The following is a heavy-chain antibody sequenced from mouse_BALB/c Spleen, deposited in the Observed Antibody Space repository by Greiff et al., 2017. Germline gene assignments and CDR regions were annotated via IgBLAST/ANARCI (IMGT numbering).Heavy chain of an antibody. V-gene: IGHV1-18*01. CDR2: INPNNGGT. J-gene: IGHJ3*01. CDR3: AREDCPWFAY. Sequence: EVQLQQSGPELVKPGASVKIPCKASGYTFTDYNMDWVKQSHGKSLEWIGDINPNNGGTIYNQKFKGKATLTVDKSSSTAYMELRSLTSEDTAVYYCAREDCPWFAYWGQGTLVTVSA. CDR1: GYTFTDYN.